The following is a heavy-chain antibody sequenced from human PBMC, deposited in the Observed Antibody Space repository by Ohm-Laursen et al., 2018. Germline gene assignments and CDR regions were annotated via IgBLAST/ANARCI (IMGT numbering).Heavy chain of an antibody. V-gene: IGHV4-59*07. J-gene: IGHJ5*01. D-gene: IGHD4-23*01. CDR3: ARGFGGSSSGS. CDR1: GGSISSYY. Sequence: SDTLSLTCTVSGGSISSYYWSWIRQPPGKRLEWIGYISFSGSTNYNPSLKSRVTISVDTSKNQFSLKLSSVTAADTAVYYCARGFGGSSSGSWGQGSPVIVSS. CDR2: ISFSGST.